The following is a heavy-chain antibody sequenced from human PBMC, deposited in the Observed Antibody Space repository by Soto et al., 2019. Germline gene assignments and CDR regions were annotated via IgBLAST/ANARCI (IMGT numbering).Heavy chain of an antibody. V-gene: IGHV3-23*01. CDR2: ISGSSGHT. Sequence: EVQLLESGGGLVQPGGSLRLSCAASGFTFSSFAMNWVRQAPGKGLEWVSAISGSSGHTYYGDSVKGRFIISRDNSKNTLYLQIASLSAYDTAVYYCARGPSEYIWGSYLRYCDSWGQGSLVTFSS. J-gene: IGHJ4*02. D-gene: IGHD3-16*02. CDR1: GFTFSSFA. CDR3: ARGPSEYIWGSYLRYCDS.